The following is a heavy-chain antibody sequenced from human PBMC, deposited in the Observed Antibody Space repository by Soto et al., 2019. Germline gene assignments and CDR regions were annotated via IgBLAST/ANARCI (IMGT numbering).Heavy chain of an antibody. J-gene: IGHJ5*02. CDR2: IYWDDDK. V-gene: IGHV2-5*02. CDR3: AHSGAFCSGGTWYYILFDR. Sequence: QITLKESGPTLVKPTQTLTLTCTFSGFSLSTSGVGVGWIRQPPGKALEWLALIYWDDDKRYSPSLKSSLTITKNSSKSQLILTMTNINPVDTATYDCAHSGAFCSGGTWYYILFDRWGQGTLVTVSS. D-gene: IGHD2-15*01. CDR1: GFSLSTSGVG.